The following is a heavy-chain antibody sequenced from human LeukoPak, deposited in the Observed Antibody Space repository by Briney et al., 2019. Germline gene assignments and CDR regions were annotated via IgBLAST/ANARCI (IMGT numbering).Heavy chain of an antibody. J-gene: IGHJ4*02. CDR1: GGSLSGYY. V-gene: IGHV4-34*01. CDR3: ARFVRSPYYFDY. Sequence: PSETLSLTCAVYGGSLSGYYWSWIRQPPGKGLEWIGEINHSGSTNYNPSLKSRVTISVDTSKNQFSLKLSSVTAADTAVYYCARFVRSPYYFDYWGQGTLVTVSS. CDR2: INHSGST. D-gene: IGHD2-8*01.